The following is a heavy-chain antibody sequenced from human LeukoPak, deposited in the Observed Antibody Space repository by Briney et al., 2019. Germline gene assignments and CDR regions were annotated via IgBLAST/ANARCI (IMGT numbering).Heavy chain of an antibody. J-gene: IGHJ4*02. CDR3: ARAPLAAAGPFDY. Sequence: GGSLRLSCAASGFTFSSYGMHWVSQAPGKGLEWVAVIWYDGSNKFFADSVKGRFTISRDNSKNTLYLQMNSLRADDTAVYYCARAPLAAAGPFDYWGQGTLVTVSS. CDR2: IWYDGSNK. D-gene: IGHD6-13*01. CDR1: GFTFSSYG. V-gene: IGHV3-33*01.